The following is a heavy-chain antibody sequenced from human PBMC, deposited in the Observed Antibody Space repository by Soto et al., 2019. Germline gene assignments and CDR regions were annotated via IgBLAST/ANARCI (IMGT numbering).Heavy chain of an antibody. D-gene: IGHD6-13*01. CDR2: IWYDGSNK. V-gene: IGHV3-33*01. J-gene: IGHJ4*02. CDR3: ARSRSSNWDGYYDY. CDR1: GFTFSSYG. Sequence: QVQLVESGGGVVQPGRSLRLSCAASGFTFSSYGLHWVRQAPGKGLEWVAVIWYDGSNKYYADSVQGRFTISRDNSKDTLYLEMNSLRAEDTAVYYCARSRSSNWDGYYDYWGQGTLVTVSS.